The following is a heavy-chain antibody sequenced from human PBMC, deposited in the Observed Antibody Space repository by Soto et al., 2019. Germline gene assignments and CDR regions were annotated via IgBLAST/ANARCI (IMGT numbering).Heavy chain of an antibody. CDR1: GFTFRSFT. Sequence: WGSLRLSCAASGFTFRSFTMNWVRQAPGKGLEWASTISSNSAYIYYTDALRGRFTISRDNAKNSLHLQMNSLRAEDTAVYYCTRDASRDSSARGWFDPWGPGTLVTVSS. V-gene: IGHV3-21*01. CDR3: TRDASRDSSARGWFDP. CDR2: ISSNSAYI. J-gene: IGHJ5*02. D-gene: IGHD6-13*01.